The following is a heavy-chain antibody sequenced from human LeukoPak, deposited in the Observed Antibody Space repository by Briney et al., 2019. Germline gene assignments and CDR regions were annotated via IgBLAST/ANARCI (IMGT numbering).Heavy chain of an antibody. Sequence: SETLSLTCTVSGGSISSSSYYWGWIRQPPGKGLEWIGSIYYSGSTYYNPSLKSRVTISVDTSNNQFSLKLSSVTAADTAVYYCARNKASEWELLRDYFDYWGQGTLVTVSS. V-gene: IGHV4-39*07. J-gene: IGHJ4*02. CDR2: IYYSGST. CDR1: GGSISSSSYY. CDR3: ARNKASEWELLRDYFDY. D-gene: IGHD1-26*01.